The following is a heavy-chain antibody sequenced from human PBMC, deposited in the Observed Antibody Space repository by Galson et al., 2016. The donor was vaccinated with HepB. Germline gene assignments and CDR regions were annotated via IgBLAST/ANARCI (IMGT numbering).Heavy chain of an antibody. J-gene: IGHJ6*02. CDR2: IWHDGSNK. CDR1: GFSFNSYG. Sequence: SLRLSCAASGFSFNSYGMHWVRQAPDKGLEWVAFIWHDGSNKYYADSVKGRFTISRDNSKNTLYLQMNNLRAEGTAVYHCAKDPSSGWYKYYHGMDVWGQGTTVTVSS. V-gene: IGHV3-33*06. D-gene: IGHD6-19*01. CDR3: AKDPSSGWYKYYHGMDV.